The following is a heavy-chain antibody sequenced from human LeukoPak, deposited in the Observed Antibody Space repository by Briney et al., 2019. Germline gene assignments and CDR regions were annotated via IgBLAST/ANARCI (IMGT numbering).Heavy chain of an antibody. V-gene: IGHV4-34*01. CDR2: INHSGST. CDR1: GGSFSGYY. D-gene: IGHD6-6*01. J-gene: IGHJ4*02. CDR3: ARDPRRIWQLVGYFDY. Sequence: SETLSLTCAVYGGSFSGYYWSWIRQPPGKGLEWIGEINHSGSTNYNPSLKSRVTISVDTSKNQFSLKLSSVTAADTAVYYCARDPRRIWQLVGYFDYWGQGTLVTVSS.